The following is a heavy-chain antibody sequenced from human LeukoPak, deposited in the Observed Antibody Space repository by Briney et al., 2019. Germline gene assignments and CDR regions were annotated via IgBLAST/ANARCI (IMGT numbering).Heavy chain of an antibody. V-gene: IGHV3-30*02. Sequence: GGSLRLSCAASGFTFSSYGMHWVRQAPGKGLEWVAFIRYDGSNKYYADSVKGRFTISRDNSKNTLYLQMNSLRPDDTAIYYCARDSIRQQLYYFDSWGQGTLVTVSS. J-gene: IGHJ4*02. CDR3: ARDSIRQQLYYFDS. D-gene: IGHD6-13*01. CDR2: IRYDGSNK. CDR1: GFTFSSYG.